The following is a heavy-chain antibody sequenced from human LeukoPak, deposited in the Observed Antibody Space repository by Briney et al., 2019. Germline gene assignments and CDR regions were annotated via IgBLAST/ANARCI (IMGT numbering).Heavy chain of an antibody. CDR1: GGSFRGYY. CDR3: AGGSRIAVAFFDY. CDR2: INHSGST. V-gene: IGHV4-34*01. D-gene: IGHD6-19*01. J-gene: IGHJ4*02. Sequence: SETLSLTCAVYGGSFRGYYWSWRRQPPGKGLEWIGEINHSGSTNYNPSLKSRVTISVDTSKNQFSLKPSSVTAADTAVYYCAGGSRIAVAFFDYWGQGTLVTVSS.